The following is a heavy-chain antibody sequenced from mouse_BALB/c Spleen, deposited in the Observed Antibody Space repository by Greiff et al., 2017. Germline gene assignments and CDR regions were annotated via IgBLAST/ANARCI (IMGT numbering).Heavy chain of an antibody. J-gene: IGHJ4*01. CDR2: INPNNGGN. V-gene: IGHV1-18*01. CDR3: ARGGYYDYDYYAMDY. D-gene: IGHD2-4*01. CDR1: GYTFTEYT. Sequence: VQLQQSGPELVKPGASVKISCTTSGYTFTEYTMHWVKQCHGKSLEWIGGINPNNGGNSYNQKFKGKATLTVDKSSSTAYMELRSLTSEDSAVYYCARGGYYDYDYYAMDYWGQGTSVTVSS.